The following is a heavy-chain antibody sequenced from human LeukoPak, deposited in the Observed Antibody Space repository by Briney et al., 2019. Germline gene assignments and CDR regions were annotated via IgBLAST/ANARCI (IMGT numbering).Heavy chain of an antibody. CDR3: ARDTYYSGSGTYFEDYFDS. Sequence: PSQTLSLTCTVSGGSISSDDYYWSWIRQHPGKGLEWIGYIYYSGSTYYNPSLKSRVTISIDMSRNQFSLKLSSLTAADTAVYYCARDTYYSGSGTYFEDYFDSWGQGILVTVSS. CDR1: GGSISSDDYY. V-gene: IGHV4-31*03. CDR2: IYYSGST. J-gene: IGHJ4*02. D-gene: IGHD3-10*01.